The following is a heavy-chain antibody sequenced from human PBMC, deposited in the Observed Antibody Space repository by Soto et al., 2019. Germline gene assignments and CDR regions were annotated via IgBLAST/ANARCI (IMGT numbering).Heavy chain of an antibody. CDR1: GDSINSGSYY. CDR2: LYNSGRT. V-gene: IGHV4-61*01. D-gene: IGHD2-8*01. Sequence: SETLSLTCTVSGDSINSGSYYWSWIRQPPGKGLEWIAYLYNSGRTNSNPSLKSRVSMSVDTSKNQFSLKLSSVTAADTAVYFCAKWRQSWYFDLWGRGTLVTVSS. J-gene: IGHJ2*01. CDR3: AKWRQSWYFDL.